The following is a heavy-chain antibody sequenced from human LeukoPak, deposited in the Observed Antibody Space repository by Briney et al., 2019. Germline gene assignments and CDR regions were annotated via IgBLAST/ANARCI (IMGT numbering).Heavy chain of an antibody. V-gene: IGHV3-33*01. J-gene: IGHJ3*01. CDR1: GFTFSNYG. Sequence: GGSLRLSCITSGFTFSNYGFHWVRQAPGKGLEWTAAIWYDGSNQYYPDSVKGRFTISRDNSKNTIYLQMNSLRIEDTAMYYCARDLSSSWSPGVWGQGTMVGVSS. CDR3: ARDLSSSWSPGV. D-gene: IGHD6-13*01. CDR2: IWYDGSNQ.